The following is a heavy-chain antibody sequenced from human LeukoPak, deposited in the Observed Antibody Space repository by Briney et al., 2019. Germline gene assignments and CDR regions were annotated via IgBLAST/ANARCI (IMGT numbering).Heavy chain of an antibody. V-gene: IGHV3-53*01. D-gene: IGHD2-2*01. CDR1: GFTVSSNY. CDR3: AKDRVVPAATFDY. Sequence: GGSLRLSCAASGFTVSSNYMSWVRQAPGKGLEWVSVIYSGGSTYYADSVKGRFTISRDDSKNTLYLQMNSLRAEDTAVYYCAKDRVVPAATFDYWGQGTLVTVSS. J-gene: IGHJ4*02. CDR2: IYSGGST.